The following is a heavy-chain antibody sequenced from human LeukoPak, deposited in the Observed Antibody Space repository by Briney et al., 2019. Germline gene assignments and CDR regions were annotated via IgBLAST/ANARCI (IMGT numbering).Heavy chain of an antibody. CDR3: TRDWSPVVGTATRFY. CDR2: IKQDGSEK. J-gene: IGHJ4*02. CDR1: GFTFNTYW. D-gene: IGHD2-15*01. Sequence: GGSLRLSCAASGFTFNTYWMSWVRQAPGKGLEWVAIIKQDGSEKYYVDSVKGRFTISRDNDKNSLYLQMNSLRAEDTAVYYCTRDWSPVVGTATRFYWGRGTLVTVSS. V-gene: IGHV3-7*01.